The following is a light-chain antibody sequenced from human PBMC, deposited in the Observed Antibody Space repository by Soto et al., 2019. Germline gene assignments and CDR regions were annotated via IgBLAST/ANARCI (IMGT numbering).Light chain of an antibody. Sequence: DIQLTQSPSFLSASVGDRVTITCRASQGISSYLAWYQQKPGKAPKLLIYSASTLQSGVPSRFSGSESGSEFTLTISSLQPEDFGTYYCQQLNTSPVTFGPGTKVVIK. J-gene: IGKJ3*01. CDR1: QGISSY. CDR3: QQLNTSPVT. V-gene: IGKV1-9*01. CDR2: SAS.